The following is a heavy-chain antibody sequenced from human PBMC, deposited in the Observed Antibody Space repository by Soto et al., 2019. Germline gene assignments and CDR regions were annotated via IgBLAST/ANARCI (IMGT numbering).Heavy chain of an antibody. J-gene: IGHJ4*02. D-gene: IGHD3-22*01. Sequence: QVQLVESGGGVVQPGRSLRLSCAASGFTFSSYGMHWVRQAPGKGLEWVAVIWYDGSNKYYADSVKGRFTISRDNSXNXXDLQMNGVTAEDTAVYYCAREAGFYDSSGYYPFDYWGQGTLVTVSS. V-gene: IGHV3-33*01. CDR2: IWYDGSNK. CDR1: GFTFSSYG. CDR3: AREAGFYDSSGYYPFDY.